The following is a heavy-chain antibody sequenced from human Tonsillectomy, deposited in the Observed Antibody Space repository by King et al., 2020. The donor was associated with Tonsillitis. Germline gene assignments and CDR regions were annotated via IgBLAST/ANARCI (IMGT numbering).Heavy chain of an antibody. J-gene: IGHJ4*02. CDR2: IYYSGST. CDR3: ARHVRCSGGSCSPRSFDF. CDR1: GGSISSNNYY. D-gene: IGHD2-15*01. V-gene: IGHV4-39*01. Sequence: QLQESGPGLVKPSETLSLTCTVSGGSISSNNYYWGWIRQPPGKGLEWIANIYYSGSTFYNPSLKSRLNISVDTTKNQLSLKLSSVTAADTAVYYCARHVRCSGGSCSPRSFDFWGQGTLVTVSS.